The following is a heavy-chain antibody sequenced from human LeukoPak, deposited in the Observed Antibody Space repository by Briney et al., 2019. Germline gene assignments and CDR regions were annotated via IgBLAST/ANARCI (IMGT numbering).Heavy chain of an antibody. CDR3: ARSPYRYDSSGYYY. D-gene: IGHD3-22*01. J-gene: IGHJ4*02. V-gene: IGHV4-39*07. CDR1: GDSISRSSYY. Sequence: SETLSLTCTVAGDSISRSSYYWGWIRQPPGKGLEWIGNIYYSGSTHYNPSLKSRVTISVDTSKNQFSLKLTSVTAADTAVYYCARSPYRYDSSGYYYWGQGTLVTVSS. CDR2: IYYSGST.